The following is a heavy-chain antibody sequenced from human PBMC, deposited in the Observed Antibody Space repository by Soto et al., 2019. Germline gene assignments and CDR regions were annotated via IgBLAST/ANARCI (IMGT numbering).Heavy chain of an antibody. Sequence: PGGSLRLSCAASGFTFSSYAMSWVRQAPGKGLEWVSAISGSGGSTYYADSVKGRFTISRDNSKNTLYLQMNSLRAEDTAVYYCAKEQWLVSPKIDYFDYWGQGTLVTVSS. J-gene: IGHJ4*02. CDR2: ISGSGGST. V-gene: IGHV3-23*01. CDR1: GFTFSSYA. D-gene: IGHD6-19*01. CDR3: AKEQWLVSPKIDYFDY.